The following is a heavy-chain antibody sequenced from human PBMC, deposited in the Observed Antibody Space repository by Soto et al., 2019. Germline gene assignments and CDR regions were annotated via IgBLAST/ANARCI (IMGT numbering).Heavy chain of an antibody. CDR3: ATGYYYDSSGYLYYYYGMDV. CDR2: INPSGGST. D-gene: IGHD3-22*01. J-gene: IGHJ6*02. V-gene: IGHV1-46*01. CDR1: GYTFTSYY. Sequence: ASVKVSCKASGYTFTSYYMHWVRQAPGQGLEWMGIINPSGGSTSYAQKFQGRVTMTRDTSTSTVYMELSSLRSEDTAVYYCATGYYYDSSGYLYYYYGMDVWGQGTRVTVSS.